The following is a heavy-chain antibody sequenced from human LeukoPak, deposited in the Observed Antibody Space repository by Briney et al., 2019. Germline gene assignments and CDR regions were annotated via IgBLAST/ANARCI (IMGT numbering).Heavy chain of an antibody. CDR1: GLTFVSYS. V-gene: IGHV3-48*01. J-gene: IGHJ4*02. CDR2: ISTSTSFI. Sequence: PGGSLRLSCAASGLTFVSYSFNWSPQAPGRGLEWVSYISTSTSFIYYVDSVKGRFTISRDNSKNTLYLQMNSLRAEDTAVYYCARDPGTYYFDYWGQGTLVTVSS. CDR3: ARDPGTYYFDY. D-gene: IGHD1-1*01.